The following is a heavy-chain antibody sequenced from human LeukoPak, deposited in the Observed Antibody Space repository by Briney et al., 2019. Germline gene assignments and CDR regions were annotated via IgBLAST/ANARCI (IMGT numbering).Heavy chain of an antibody. CDR3: ARVRVDCSSTSCSLYFDY. D-gene: IGHD2-2*01. CDR1: GFTFSSYW. J-gene: IGHJ4*02. Sequence: GGSLRLSCAASGFTFSSYWMHWVRQAPGKGLVWVSRINSDGSSTSYADSVKGRFTISRDNAKNTLYLQMNSLRAEDTAVYYCARVRVDCSSTSCSLYFDYWGQGTLVTVSS. CDR2: INSDGSST. V-gene: IGHV3-74*01.